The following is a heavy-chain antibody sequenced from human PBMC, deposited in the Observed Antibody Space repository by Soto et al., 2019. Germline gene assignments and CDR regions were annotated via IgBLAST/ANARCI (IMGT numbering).Heavy chain of an antibody. V-gene: IGHV1-8*01. CDR3: ARMHALRGFDI. J-gene: IGHJ3*02. CDR2: MNPNSGNT. CDR1: GYTFASYY. Sequence: ASVKVSCKASGYTFASYYINWVRQATGQGLEWMGWMNPNSGNTGYAQKFQGRVTMTRNTSISTAYMELSSLRSEDTAVYYCARMHALRGFDIWGQGTMVTVSS.